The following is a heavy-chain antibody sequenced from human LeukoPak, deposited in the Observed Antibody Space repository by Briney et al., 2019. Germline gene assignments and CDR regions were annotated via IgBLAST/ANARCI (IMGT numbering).Heavy chain of an antibody. J-gene: IGHJ4*02. CDR2: ISYDGSNK. CDR1: GFTFSSYG. D-gene: IGHD6-19*01. Sequence: GGSLRLSCAASGFTFSSYGMHWVRQAPGKGLEWVAVISYDGSNKYYADSVKGRFTISRDNSKNTLYLQMNSLRAEDTAVYYCAEDLITGSSGWYEDYWGQGTLVTVSS. V-gene: IGHV3-30*18. CDR3: AEDLITGSSGWYEDY.